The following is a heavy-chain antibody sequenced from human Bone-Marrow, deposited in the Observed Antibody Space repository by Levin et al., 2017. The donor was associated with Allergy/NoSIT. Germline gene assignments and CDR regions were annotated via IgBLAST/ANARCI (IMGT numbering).Heavy chain of an antibody. V-gene: IGHV3-15*01. Sequence: GESLKISCAASGVSFTHAWMSWVRQTPGRGLEWIGRIKSNLDGGTTDYAAPLKGRFTISRDDSKSTLYLEMNGLRAEDSALYYCTTDDGDFQYSAYYHMAAWGKGTTVTVSS. J-gene: IGHJ6*03. D-gene: IGHD4-17*01. CDR3: TTDDGDFQYSAYYHMAA. CDR2: IKSNLDGGTT. CDR1: GVSFTHAW.